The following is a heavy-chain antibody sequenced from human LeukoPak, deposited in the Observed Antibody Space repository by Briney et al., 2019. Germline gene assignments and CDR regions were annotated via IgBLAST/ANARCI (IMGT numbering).Heavy chain of an antibody. CDR2: IWYVGSSK. J-gene: IGHJ6*02. CDR3: ARGLLRYNGMDV. Sequence: GGSLRLSCAASGFTFSSYGMHCVRQAPGKGLEWVGDIWYVGSSKYYADSVKGRFTISRDNSKNTLYLQMNSLRAEDTAVYYCARGLLRYNGMDVWGQGTTVTVSS. V-gene: IGHV3-33*01. D-gene: IGHD3-9*01. CDR1: GFTFSSYG.